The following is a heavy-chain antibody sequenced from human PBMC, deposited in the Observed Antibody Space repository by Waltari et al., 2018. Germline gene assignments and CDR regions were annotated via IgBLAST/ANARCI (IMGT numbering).Heavy chain of an antibody. J-gene: IGHJ6*02. CDR1: GGTFSSYA. V-gene: IGHV1-69*01. CDR3: ARAQTWEYYGSGRDGMDV. CDR2: IIPIFGTA. Sequence: QVQLVQSGAEVKKPGSSVKVSCKASGGTFSSYAISWVRQAPGQGLEWMGGIIPIFGTANYAQKFQGRVTITADESTSTAYMELSSLRSEDTAVYYCARAQTWEYYGSGRDGMDVWGQGTTVTVSS. D-gene: IGHD3-10*01.